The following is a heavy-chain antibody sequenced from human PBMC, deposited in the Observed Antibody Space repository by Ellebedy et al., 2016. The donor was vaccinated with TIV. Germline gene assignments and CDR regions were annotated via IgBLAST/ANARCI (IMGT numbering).Heavy chain of an antibody. Sequence: GESLKISCAASGFTVSSNFMNWVRQAPGKGLEWVSVIYSGGSTFYADSVKGRFTISRDNSKNALYLHMSSLGAEDTAVYYCVKTSGEVRGHFDHWGQGTLVTVSS. V-gene: IGHV3-53*01. CDR2: IYSGGST. CDR1: GFTVSSNF. D-gene: IGHD3-3*01. J-gene: IGHJ4*02. CDR3: VKTSGEVRGHFDH.